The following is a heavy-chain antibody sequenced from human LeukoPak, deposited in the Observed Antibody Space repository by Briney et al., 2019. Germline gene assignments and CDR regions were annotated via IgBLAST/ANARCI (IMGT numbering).Heavy chain of an antibody. CDR3: TKDPNGDYVGAFDP. J-gene: IGHJ5*02. CDR1: GFTFSTFA. CDR2: ITGTHYTT. Sequence: SGGSLRLSCAASGFTFSTFAMTWVRQAPGKGLEWVSSITGTHYTTYNTDSVKGRFTIYRDNSKNTLYLQMNSLRADDTAVYYCTKDPNGDYVGAFDPWGQGTLVTVSS. V-gene: IGHV3-23*01. D-gene: IGHD4-17*01.